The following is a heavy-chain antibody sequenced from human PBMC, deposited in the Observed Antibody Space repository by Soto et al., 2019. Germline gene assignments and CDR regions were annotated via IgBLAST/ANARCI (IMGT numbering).Heavy chain of an antibody. CDR1: GFTFRIYS. CDR2: MWYDGTNK. Sequence: LRLSCAASGFTFRIYSMHWVRQSPCKGLEWVAVMWYDGTNKYYGESVKGRFTISRDNSENTLYLQMNSLRVEDTAVYYCARDATFGTKGGSFDIWGHGTLVTV. CDR3: ARDATFGTKGGSFDI. D-gene: IGHD3-16*01. J-gene: IGHJ3*02. V-gene: IGHV3-33*01.